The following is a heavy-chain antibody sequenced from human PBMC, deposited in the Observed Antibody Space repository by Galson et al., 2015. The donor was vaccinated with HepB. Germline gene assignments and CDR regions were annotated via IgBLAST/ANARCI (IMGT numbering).Heavy chain of an antibody. CDR2: INGRGSTR. V-gene: IGHV3-23*01. J-gene: IGHJ5*02. D-gene: IGHD3-3*01. Sequence: SLRLSCAGSGFIFRRHAMAWIRQAPGKGLEWVSGINGRGSTRYYSDAVKGRFSISRDNSKDTVFLQMDNLRPEDTAVYYCVKEGAWFGEDWLDPWGQGALVTVS. CDR3: VKEGAWFGEDWLDP. CDR1: GFIFRRHA.